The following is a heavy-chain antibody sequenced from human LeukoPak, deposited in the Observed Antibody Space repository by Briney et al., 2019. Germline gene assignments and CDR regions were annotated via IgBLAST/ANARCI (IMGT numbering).Heavy chain of an antibody. D-gene: IGHD2-8*01. J-gene: IGHJ2*01. CDR1: GGSISSGDSH. CDR3: ARAPGVAEVGRLDL. Sequence: SETLSLTCSVSGGSISSGDSHWSWIRQPPGKGLEWIGYIFYNGNIYYNPSLKSRVTISLDTSKNQFSLKLSSVTAADTAVYYCARAPGVAEVGRLDLWGRGTLVTVSP. CDR2: IFYNGNI. V-gene: IGHV4-30-4*01.